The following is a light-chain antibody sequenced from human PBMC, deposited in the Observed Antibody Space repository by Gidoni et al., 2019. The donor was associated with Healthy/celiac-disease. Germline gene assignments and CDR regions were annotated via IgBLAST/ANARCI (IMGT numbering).Light chain of an antibody. CDR2: AAS. Sequence: DIQLTQSPSSLSASVGDRVTITCRASQSISSYLNWYQQKPGKAPKLLIYAASSLQSGVPSRFSGSGSGTDVTITISSLQPEDFATYYCQQSYSTPITFGGGTKVEIK. J-gene: IGKJ4*01. CDR3: QQSYSTPIT. V-gene: IGKV1-39*01. CDR1: QSISSY.